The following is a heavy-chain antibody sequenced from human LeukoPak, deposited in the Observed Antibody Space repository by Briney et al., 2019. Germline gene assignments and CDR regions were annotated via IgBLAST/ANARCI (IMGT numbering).Heavy chain of an antibody. J-gene: IGHJ4*02. Sequence: ASVKVSCKASGGTFSSYAISWVRQAPGQGLEWMGGIIPIFGTANYAQKFQGRVTITTDESTSTAYMELSSLRSEDTAVYYCASSLSSTSCYPFDYWGQGTLVTVSS. CDR1: GGTFSSYA. CDR2: IIPIFGTA. D-gene: IGHD2-2*01. CDR3: ASSLSSTSCYPFDY. V-gene: IGHV1-69*05.